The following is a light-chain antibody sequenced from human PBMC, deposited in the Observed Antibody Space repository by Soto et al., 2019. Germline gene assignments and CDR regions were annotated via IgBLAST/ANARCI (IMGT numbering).Light chain of an antibody. CDR3: MQPLQSWT. CDR1: QSLLHSNGYNY. J-gene: IGKJ1*01. Sequence: DIVMTQSPLSLPVTPGEPASISCRSSQSLLHSNGYNYLDWYLQKPGQSPQLLIYLGSNRAYGVTDRFRGSGPGTDFTLKISRVEDEDVGVYYCMQPLQSWTFGQGTKVDIK. CDR2: LGS. V-gene: IGKV2-28*01.